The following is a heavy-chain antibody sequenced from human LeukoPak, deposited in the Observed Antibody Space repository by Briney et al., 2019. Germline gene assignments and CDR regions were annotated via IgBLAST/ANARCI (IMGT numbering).Heavy chain of an antibody. CDR3: ARHGFYISSSYFDY. CDR2: IYYSGTT. V-gene: IGHV4-59*08. J-gene: IGHJ4*02. D-gene: IGHD6-6*01. Sequence: SETLSLTCSVFDASIRSYFWSWIRQAPGKGLEWIGYIYYSGTTNYNPSLKSRVTISVDTSKDQFPLNLSSVTAADTAVYYCARHGFYISSSYFDYWGQGMLVTVSS. CDR1: DASIRSYF.